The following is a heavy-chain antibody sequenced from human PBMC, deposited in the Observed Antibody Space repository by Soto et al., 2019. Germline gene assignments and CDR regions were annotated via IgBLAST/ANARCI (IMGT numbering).Heavy chain of an antibody. CDR3: ARAASTATTFYFDY. CDR1: GYTFTSYA. V-gene: IGHV1-3*01. CDR2: INAANGNT. D-gene: IGHD4-17*01. J-gene: IGHJ4*02. Sequence: ASVKVSCKASGYTFTSYAMHWVRQAPGQRLEWMGWINAANGNTKYSQKFQGRVTMTRDTSASTAHMELSSLRSEDTAVYYCARAASTATTFYFDYWGQGTLVTVSS.